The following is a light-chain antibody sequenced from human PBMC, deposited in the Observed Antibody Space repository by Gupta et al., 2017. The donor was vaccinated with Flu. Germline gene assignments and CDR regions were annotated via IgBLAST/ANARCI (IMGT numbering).Light chain of an antibody. CDR1: QSVLYSSNNKNY. V-gene: IGKV4-1*01. Sequence: EIVMTQYPDSLAVSLGERATINCKSGQSVLYSSNNKNYLAWYQQKPGQPPKLLIYWASTRESGVPDRFSGSGSGTDFTLTITSLQAEDVAVYFCQQYYSTPVTFGQGTKVDVK. CDR3: QQYYSTPVT. J-gene: IGKJ1*01. CDR2: WAS.